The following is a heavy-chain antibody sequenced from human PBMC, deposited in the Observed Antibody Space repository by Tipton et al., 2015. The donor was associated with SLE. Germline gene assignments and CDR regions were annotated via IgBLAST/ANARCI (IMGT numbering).Heavy chain of an antibody. Sequence: TLSLTCTVSGVSISSGGYYWSWIRQHPGKGLEWIGYIYYSGSTHYTPSLKSRVTISVDTSKNQFSLKLSSVTAADTAVYYCARGQLLWFGEFRWFDPWGQGTLVTVSS. CDR1: GVSISSGGYY. CDR2: IYYSGST. CDR3: ARGQLLWFGEFRWFDP. V-gene: IGHV4-31*03. J-gene: IGHJ5*02. D-gene: IGHD3-10*01.